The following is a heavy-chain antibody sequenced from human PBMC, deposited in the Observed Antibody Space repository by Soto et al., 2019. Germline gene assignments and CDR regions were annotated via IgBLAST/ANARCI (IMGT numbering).Heavy chain of an antibody. D-gene: IGHD1-1*01. CDR1: GFTFSSYA. J-gene: IGHJ6*02. CDR2: ISGSGGST. V-gene: IGHV3-23*01. CDR3: AKGRPGPATRYYYYYGMDV. Sequence: PVGSLRLSCAASGFTFSSYAMSWVRQALGKGLEWVSAISGSGGSTYYADSVKCRFTISRDNSKNTLYLQLNSLRAEDTALYYRAKGRPGPATRYYYYYGMDVWGQGTTVTVSS.